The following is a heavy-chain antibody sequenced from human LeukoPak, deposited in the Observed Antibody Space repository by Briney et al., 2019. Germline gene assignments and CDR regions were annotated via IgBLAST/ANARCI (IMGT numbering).Heavy chain of an antibody. CDR1: GFTFSDYY. CDR2: ISRSGNTI. Sequence: GRSLRLSCAASGFTFSDYYMSWIRQTPGKGLEWVSYISRSGNTIYYADSVKGRFTISRDNAKNSLYLQMNSLRAEDTAVYYCARLRYSGTDLEYWGQGTLVTVSS. V-gene: IGHV3-11*01. J-gene: IGHJ4*02. D-gene: IGHD5-12*01. CDR3: ARLRYSGTDLEY.